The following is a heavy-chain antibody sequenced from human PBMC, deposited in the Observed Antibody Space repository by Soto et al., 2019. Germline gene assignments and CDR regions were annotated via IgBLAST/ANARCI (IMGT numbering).Heavy chain of an antibody. CDR3: AREQGLFTVVIECYFDY. V-gene: IGHV4-39*07. D-gene: IGHD2-21*01. CDR1: GGSISSSSYY. Sequence: NPSETLSLTCTGSGGSISSSSYYWGWIRQPPGKGLEWIATIYYSGSTYYNPSLKSRVTISVDTSKNQFSLRLSSVTAADTAVYYCAREQGLFTVVIECYFDYWGLGTLVTVSS. CDR2: IYYSGST. J-gene: IGHJ4*02.